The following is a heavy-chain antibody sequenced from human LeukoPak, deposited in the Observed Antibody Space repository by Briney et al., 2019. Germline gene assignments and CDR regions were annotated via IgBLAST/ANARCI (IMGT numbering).Heavy chain of an antibody. CDR2: IKSDGSEK. D-gene: IGHD3-16*01. V-gene: IGHV3-30*02. Sequence: GGSLRPSCAASGFIFSNNGMHWVRQTPGKGLEWVTFIKSDGSEKDYGDDVKGRFTISRDNSKSTLFLQMNSLRAEDMALYHCVKEVSFGEMGGDNWGQGTLVTVSS. J-gene: IGHJ4*02. CDR1: GFIFSNNG. CDR3: VKEVSFGEMGGDN.